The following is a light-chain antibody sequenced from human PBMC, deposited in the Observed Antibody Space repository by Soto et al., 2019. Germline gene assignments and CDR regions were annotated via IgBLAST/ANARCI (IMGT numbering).Light chain of an antibody. V-gene: IGKV1-12*01. J-gene: IGKJ1*01. Sequence: DIQMTQSPSTLSGSVGDRFTITCRASQDIDSWLAWYQQKPGKAPRLLIYAASNLQSGVPSRFSGSGSGTDFTFTISSLHPEDFATYYCQQGSSFPWTFGQGTKVDIK. CDR2: AAS. CDR3: QQGSSFPWT. CDR1: QDIDSW.